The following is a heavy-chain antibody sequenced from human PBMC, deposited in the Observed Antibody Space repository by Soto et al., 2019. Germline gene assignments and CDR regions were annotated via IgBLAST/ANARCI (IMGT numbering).Heavy chain of an antibody. D-gene: IGHD4-17*01. CDR3: ARGESYGISDAFDI. J-gene: IGHJ3*02. Sequence: SVKVSCKASGGTFNSIAFNWVRQAPGQRLEWLGGIIPISRTTIYSQKFQGRVTISADEATITGYLELSSLRFEDTAVYYCARGESYGISDAFDIWGQGTMVTVSS. CDR2: IIPISRTT. CDR1: GGTFNSIA. V-gene: IGHV1-69*13.